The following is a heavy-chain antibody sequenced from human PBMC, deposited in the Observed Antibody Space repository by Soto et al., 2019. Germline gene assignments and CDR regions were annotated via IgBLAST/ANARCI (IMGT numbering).Heavy chain of an antibody. V-gene: IGHV3-30-3*01. J-gene: IGHJ6*02. CDR1: GFTFSSYA. CDR2: ISYDGSNK. CDR3: ARDRERIYDYVWGSYRPYGMDV. D-gene: IGHD3-16*02. Sequence: GGSLRLSCAASGFTFSSYAMHWVRQAPGKGLEWVAVISYDGSNKYYADSVKGRFTISRDNSKNTLYLQMNSLRAEDTAVYYCARDRERIYDYVWGSYRPYGMDVWGQGTTVTVSS.